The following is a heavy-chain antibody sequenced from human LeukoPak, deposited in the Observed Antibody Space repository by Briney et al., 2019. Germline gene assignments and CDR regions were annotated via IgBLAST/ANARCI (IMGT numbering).Heavy chain of an antibody. CDR3: ARDDSTGPLDAFDI. CDR2: IYTSGST. Sequence: SETLSLTCTVSGGSISSYYRSWIRQPAGKGLEWIGRIYTSGSTNYNPSLKSRVTMSVDTSKNQFSLKLSSVTAADTAVYYCARDDSTGPLDAFDIWGQGTMVTVSS. V-gene: IGHV4-4*07. CDR1: GGSISSYY. D-gene: IGHD3-22*01. J-gene: IGHJ3*02.